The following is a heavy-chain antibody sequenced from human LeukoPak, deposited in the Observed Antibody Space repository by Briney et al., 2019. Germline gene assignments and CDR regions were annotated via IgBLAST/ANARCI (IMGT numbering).Heavy chain of an antibody. V-gene: IGHV1-2*02. J-gene: IGHJ6*02. CDR2: INPNSGGT. CDR3: ARDSSSWTHYYYYGMDV. Sequence: ASVKVSCKASGYTFTGYYMHWVRQAPGQGLEWMGWINPNSGGTNYAQKFQGRVTMTRDTSISTAYMELSGLRSDDTAVYYCARDSSSWTHYYYYGMDVWGQGTLVTVSS. CDR1: GYTFTGYY. D-gene: IGHD6-13*01.